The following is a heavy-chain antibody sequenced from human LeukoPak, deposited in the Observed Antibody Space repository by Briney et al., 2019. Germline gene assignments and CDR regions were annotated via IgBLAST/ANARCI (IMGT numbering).Heavy chain of an antibody. CDR2: ICGRGITT. J-gene: IGHJ4*02. D-gene: IGHD5-18*01. V-gene: IGHV3-48*03. Sequence: GGSLRLSCEASGFTFSGYEMNWVRQAPGKGLEWISYICGRGITTFFADSVKGRFTISRDDAKNLLYLQMNSLRAEDTAVYYCARGRSGYSYATDYWGQGTLVTVSS. CDR1: GFTFSGYE. CDR3: ARGRSGYSYATDY.